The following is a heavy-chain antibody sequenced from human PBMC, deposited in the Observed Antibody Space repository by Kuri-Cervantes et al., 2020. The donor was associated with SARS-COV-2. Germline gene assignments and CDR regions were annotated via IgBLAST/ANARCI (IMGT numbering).Heavy chain of an antibody. D-gene: IGHD2-2*01. CDR1: GFTFDDYG. Sequence: GESLKISCAASGFTFDDYGMSWVRQAPGKGLEWVSGINWNGGSTGYADSVKGRFTISRDNSKNSLYLQMNSLRAEDTALYYCAKDILPAAIGYFDYWGQGTLVTVSS. CDR2: INWNGGST. V-gene: IGHV3-20*04. CDR3: AKDILPAAIGYFDY. J-gene: IGHJ4*02.